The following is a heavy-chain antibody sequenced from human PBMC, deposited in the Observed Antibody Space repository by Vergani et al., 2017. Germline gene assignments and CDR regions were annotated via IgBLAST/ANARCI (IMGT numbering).Heavy chain of an antibody. J-gene: IGHJ4*02. D-gene: IGHD2-2*01. CDR2: ISAYNGNT. CDR1: GYTFTGYY. CDR3: ARGGVPAAIEDY. Sequence: QVQLVQSGAEVKKPGASVKVSCKASGYTFTGYYMHWVRQAPGQGLEWVGWISAYNGNTNYAQKLQGRVTMTKDTSTNTAYMELRSLRADDTAVYYCARGGVPAAIEDYWGQGTVITVSS. V-gene: IGHV1-18*04.